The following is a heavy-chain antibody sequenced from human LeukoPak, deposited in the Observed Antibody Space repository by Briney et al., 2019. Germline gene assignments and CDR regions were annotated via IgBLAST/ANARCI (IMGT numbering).Heavy chain of an antibody. J-gene: IGHJ4*02. D-gene: IGHD4-17*01. CDR1: GGSFSSTSYY. V-gene: IGHV4-39*01. CDR2: THYSGNT. CDR3: VIAYDYGDSY. Sequence: SETLSLTCTVSGGSFSSTSYYWGWIRQPPGKGLEWIGSTHYSGNTYYNPSLKSRVTISVDTSNNQFSLKLTSVTAADTAVYYCVIAYDYGDSYWGQGTLVTVAS.